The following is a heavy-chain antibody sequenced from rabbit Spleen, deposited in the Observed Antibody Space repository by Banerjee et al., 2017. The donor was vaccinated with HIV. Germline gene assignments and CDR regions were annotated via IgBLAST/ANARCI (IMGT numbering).Heavy chain of an antibody. V-gene: IGHV1S47*01. CDR3: AREGGIMVAGAFNL. D-gene: IGHD4-1*01. CDR1: GFDFSNNA. J-gene: IGHJ4*01. CDR2: IVNGNGNT. Sequence: QEQLLESGGGLVQPEGSLTLTYKASGFDFSNNAMCWVRQAPGKGPEWIACIVNGNGNTYYASWVNGRFTISRSTSLATVTLQVTSLTAADTATYFCAREGGIMVAGAFNLWGPGTLVTVS.